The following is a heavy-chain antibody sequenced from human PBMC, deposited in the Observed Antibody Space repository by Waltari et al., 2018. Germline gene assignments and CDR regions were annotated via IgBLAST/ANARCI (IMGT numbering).Heavy chain of an antibody. CDR1: GGPISSHY. CDR3: ARRLGYCSGGSCPAFDI. CDR2: IYYSGST. D-gene: IGHD2-15*01. V-gene: IGHV4-59*11. Sequence: QVQLQESGPGLVKPSEPLSLTCTVSGGPISSHYWTWLRQPPGKGLEWIGYIYYSGSTNYNPSLKSRVTISVDTSKNQFSLKLSSVTAADTAVYYCARRLGYCSGGSCPAFDIWGQGTMVTVSS. J-gene: IGHJ3*02.